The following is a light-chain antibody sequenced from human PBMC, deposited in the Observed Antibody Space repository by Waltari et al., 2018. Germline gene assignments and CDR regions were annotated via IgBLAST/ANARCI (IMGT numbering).Light chain of an antibody. CDR2: TDE. V-gene: IGLV3-25*03. CDR1: ALPKQY. Sequence: SYELTQPPSVSVSPGQTARITCSGDALPKQYVYWYQQKPGQAPVLFLYTDEERPSGIPERFSGSSSGTTATLTISGVQAEDEADYYCQSADSTGTYYVFAAGTKVTVL. CDR3: QSADSTGTYYV. J-gene: IGLJ1*01.